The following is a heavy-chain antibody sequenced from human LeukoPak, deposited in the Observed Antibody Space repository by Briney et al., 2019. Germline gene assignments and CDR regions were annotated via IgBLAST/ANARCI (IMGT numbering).Heavy chain of an antibody. Sequence: ASVKVSCKASGYTFTGYYMHWVRQAPGQGLEWMGRINPNSGGTNYAQKFQGRVTMTRDTSISTAYMELSSLRSEDTAVYYCARDGGSGSYYGIDYWGQGTLVTVSS. CDR3: ARDGGSGSYYGIDY. D-gene: IGHD3-10*01. CDR1: GYTFTGYY. J-gene: IGHJ4*02. V-gene: IGHV1-2*06. CDR2: INPNSGGT.